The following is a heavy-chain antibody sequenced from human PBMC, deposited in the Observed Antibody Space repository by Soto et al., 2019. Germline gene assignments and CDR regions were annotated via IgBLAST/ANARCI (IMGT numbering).Heavy chain of an antibody. CDR3: ARQGAYCISTSCAYYYYYGMDV. J-gene: IGHJ6*02. Sequence: GGSLRLSCAASGFTFSSYGMHWVRQAPGKGLEWVAVIWYDGSNKYYADSVKGRFTISRDNSKNTLYLQMNSLRAEDTAVYYCARQGAYCISTSCAYYYYYGMDVWGQGTTVTVSS. CDR1: GFTFSSYG. D-gene: IGHD2-2*01. CDR2: IWYDGSNK. V-gene: IGHV3-33*01.